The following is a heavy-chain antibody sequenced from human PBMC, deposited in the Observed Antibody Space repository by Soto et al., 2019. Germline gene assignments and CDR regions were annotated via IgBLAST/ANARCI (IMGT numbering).Heavy chain of an antibody. CDR1: GYTLASYA. CDR3: ATPGPPSSSWSPPSYYYYYGMDV. V-gene: IGHV1-3*01. CDR2: INAGNGNT. D-gene: IGHD6-13*01. J-gene: IGHJ6*02. Sequence: ASVKVCCKDSGYTLASYAMHWVRQAPRQRLEWMGWINAGNGNTKYSQKFQGRVTITRDTSASTAYMELSSLRSEDTAVYYCATPGPPSSSWSPPSYYYYYGMDVWGQGTTVTVSS.